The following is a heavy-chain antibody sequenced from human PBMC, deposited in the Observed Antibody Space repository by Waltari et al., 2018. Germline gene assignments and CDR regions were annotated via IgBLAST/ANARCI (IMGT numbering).Heavy chain of an antibody. J-gene: IGHJ4*02. Sequence: QVQLVQSGAEVKRPGAAVKVSCKASGYTFTDFSMHWVRQAPGQGLEWMGIINPRGGGTTYTQKFQDRVTMTRDTSTNTVYMELSSLRSEDTAVYYCARAGTTLIWGVAEWGQGTLVIVSS. CDR2: INPRGGGT. D-gene: IGHD3-10*01. CDR3: ARAGTTLIWGVAE. V-gene: IGHV1-46*01. CDR1: GYTFTDFS.